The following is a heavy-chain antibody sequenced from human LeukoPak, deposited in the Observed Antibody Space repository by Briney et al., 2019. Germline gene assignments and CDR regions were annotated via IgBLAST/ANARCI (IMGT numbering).Heavy chain of an antibody. V-gene: IGHV4-39*01. CDR3: ARLYGSGRAIDY. Sequence: SETLSLTCTVSGGSISSSSYYWGWIRQPPGKGLEWIGSIYYSGSTYYNPSLKSRVTISVDTSKNQFSLKLSSVTAADAAVYYCARLYGSGRAIDYWGQGTLVTVSS. D-gene: IGHD3-10*01. CDR1: GGSISSSSYY. J-gene: IGHJ4*02. CDR2: IYYSGST.